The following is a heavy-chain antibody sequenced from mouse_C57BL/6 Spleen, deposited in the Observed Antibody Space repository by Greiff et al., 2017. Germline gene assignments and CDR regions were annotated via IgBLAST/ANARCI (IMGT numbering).Heavy chain of an antibody. CDR1: GFSLTSYG. CDR3: AKPDCYYCAWFAY. D-gene: IGHD2-3*01. CDR2: IWGDGGT. V-gene: IGHV2-3*01. Sequence: QVQLKESGPGLVAPSQSLSITCTVSGFSLTSYGVRWVRQTPGKGLEWLGVIWGDGGTNYHSALIYRLGISKENSTSQVCLKLNNLQTDDTATDYGAKPDCYYCAWFAYWGQGTLVTVSA. J-gene: IGHJ3*01.